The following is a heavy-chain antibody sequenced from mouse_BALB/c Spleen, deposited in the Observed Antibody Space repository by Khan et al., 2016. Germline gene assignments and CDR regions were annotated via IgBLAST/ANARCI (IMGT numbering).Heavy chain of an antibody. J-gene: IGHJ3*01. V-gene: IGHV9-3*02. CDR3: AEDYYGSNWFAY. CDR1: GYTFTNYG. D-gene: IGHD1-1*01. CDR2: INTNTGEP. Sequence: QIQLVQSGPELKKPGETVKISCKASGYTFTNYGMNWVKQAPGKGLKWMGWINTNTGEPTYAEEFKGRFAFSLETSARTAYLQINNLKNEDTATXVCAEDYYGSNWFAYGGQGTLVTVSA.